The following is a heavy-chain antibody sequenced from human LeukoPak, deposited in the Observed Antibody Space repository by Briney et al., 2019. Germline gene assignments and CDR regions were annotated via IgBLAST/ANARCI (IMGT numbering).Heavy chain of an antibody. CDR2: MYHSGST. Sequence: SETLSLTCTVSGGSISSGHYWGWIRQPPGKGLEWIGSMYHSGSTYYNPPLKSRITISEDTSKIQSSLKLRSVTAADTAVYYCARANYYDSSGYSRGAFDIWGQGTMVTVSS. CDR3: ARANYYDSSGYSRGAFDI. CDR1: GGSISSGHY. V-gene: IGHV4-38-2*02. J-gene: IGHJ3*02. D-gene: IGHD3-22*01.